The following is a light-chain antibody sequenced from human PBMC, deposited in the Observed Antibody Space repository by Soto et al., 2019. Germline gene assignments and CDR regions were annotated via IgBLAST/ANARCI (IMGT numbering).Light chain of an antibody. Sequence: QSALTQPASVSGSPGQSITISCTGSSSDVGSYNLVSWYQQHPGKAPKFMIYEVIKRPSGVSNRFSGSKSGNTASLTISGLQAEDEADYYCCSYAGSSTLVFGGGTKVTVL. J-gene: IGLJ3*02. CDR3: CSYAGSSTLV. CDR2: EVI. CDR1: SSDVGSYNL. V-gene: IGLV2-23*02.